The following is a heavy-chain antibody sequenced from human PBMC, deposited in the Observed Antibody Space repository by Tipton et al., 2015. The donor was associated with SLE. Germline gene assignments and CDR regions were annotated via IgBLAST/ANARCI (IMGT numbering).Heavy chain of an antibody. V-gene: IGHV3-33*08. CDR3: ARDRYCSSTSCDDWFDP. CDR2: IRYDGSNK. Sequence: SLRLSCAASGFTFSSYSMNWVRQAPGKGLEWVAFIRYDGSNKYYADSVKGRFTISRDNSKNTLYLQMNSLRAEDTAVYYCARDRYCSSTSCDDWFDPWGQGTLVTVSS. J-gene: IGHJ5*02. D-gene: IGHD2-2*01. CDR1: GFTFSSYS.